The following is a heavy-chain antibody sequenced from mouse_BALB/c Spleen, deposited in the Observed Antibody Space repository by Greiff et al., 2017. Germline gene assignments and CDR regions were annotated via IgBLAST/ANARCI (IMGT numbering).Heavy chain of an antibody. CDR2: ISDGGSYT. CDR3: ARDQDGTMDY. V-gene: IGHV5-4*02. J-gene: IGHJ4*01. Sequence: EVQLQQSGGGLVKPGGSLKLSCAASGFTFSDYYMYWVRQTPEKRLEWVATISDGGSYTYYPDSVKGRFTISRDNAKNNLYLQMSSLKSEDTAMYYCARDQDGTMDYWGQGTSVTVSS. CDR1: GFTFSDYY. D-gene: IGHD2-1*01.